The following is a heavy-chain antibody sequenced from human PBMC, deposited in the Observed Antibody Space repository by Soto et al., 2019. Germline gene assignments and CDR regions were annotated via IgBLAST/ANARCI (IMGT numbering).Heavy chain of an antibody. V-gene: IGHV3-23*01. J-gene: IGHJ3*02. CDR2: ISGGGDGT. D-gene: IGHD2-15*01. Sequence: EVQLLESGGGLVQPGGSLRLSCAASGFTFGNYAMIWVRQAPGKGLEWVSTISGGGDGTYYADSVRGRFTISREKSRNTGYLQMNSLRAEDTAVYYCAKKGLGSLATYCSTGDCHYDFDIWGQGTMVTVSS. CDR1: GFTFGNYA. CDR3: AKKGLGSLATYCSTGDCHYDFDI.